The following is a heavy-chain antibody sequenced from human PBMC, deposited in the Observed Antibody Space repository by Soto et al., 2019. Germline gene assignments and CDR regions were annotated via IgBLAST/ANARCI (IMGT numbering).Heavy chain of an antibody. CDR2: ISGSGGNT. CDR3: AQSAMVRGGGWFDP. Sequence: EVQLLESGGGLVQPGGSLRLSCAASRFTFSTYAMSWVRQAPGKGLEWVSDISGSGGNTYYADSVKGRFTISRDNSKTRMSLQMNGLRAEDTAVYYCAQSAMVRGGGWFDPWGQGTLVTVSS. J-gene: IGHJ5*02. D-gene: IGHD3-10*01. V-gene: IGHV3-23*01. CDR1: RFTFSTYA.